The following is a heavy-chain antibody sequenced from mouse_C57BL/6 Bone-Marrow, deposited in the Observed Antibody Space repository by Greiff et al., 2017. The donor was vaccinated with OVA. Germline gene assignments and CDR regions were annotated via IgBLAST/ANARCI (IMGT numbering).Heavy chain of an antibody. D-gene: IGHD1-1*01. CDR2: IDPEDGET. Sequence: EVHLVESGAELVKPGASVKLSCTASGFNIKDYYMHWVKQRTEQGLEWIGRIDPEDGETKYAPKFQGKATITADTSSDTAYLQLSSLTSEDTAVYYCAFTTVDWYFDVWGTGTTVTVSS. CDR1: GFNIKDYY. V-gene: IGHV14-2*01. CDR3: AFTTVDWYFDV. J-gene: IGHJ1*03.